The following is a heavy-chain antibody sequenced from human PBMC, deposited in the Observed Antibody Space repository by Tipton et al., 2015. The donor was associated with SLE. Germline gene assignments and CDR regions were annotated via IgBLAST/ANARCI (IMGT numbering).Heavy chain of an antibody. V-gene: IGHV4-59*01. Sequence: TLSLTCTVSGDSITSDYWTWIRQPPGKGLEWIGYISYSGSTNYNPSVRSRDSISLDTSKNQFSLKVKSVTTADTAVYYCARMRGGYNAHHWGQGILVTVSS. CDR3: ARMRGGYNAHH. CDR1: GDSITSDY. J-gene: IGHJ5*02. D-gene: IGHD5-24*01. CDR2: ISYSGST.